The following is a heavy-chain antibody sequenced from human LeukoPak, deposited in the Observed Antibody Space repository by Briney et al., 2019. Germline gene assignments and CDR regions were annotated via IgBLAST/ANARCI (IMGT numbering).Heavy chain of an antibody. D-gene: IGHD3-10*01. CDR2: ISGTGGST. CDR1: GFTFSSYA. CDR3: AKDGGDYYGSGSYPFDY. Sequence: PGGSLRHSCAASGFTFSSYAMSWVRQAPGKGLEWVSAISGTGGSTYYADSVKGRFTISRDNSKNTLYLQMNSLRAEDTAVYYCAKDGGDYYGSGSYPFDYWGQGTLVTVSS. V-gene: IGHV3-23*01. J-gene: IGHJ4*02.